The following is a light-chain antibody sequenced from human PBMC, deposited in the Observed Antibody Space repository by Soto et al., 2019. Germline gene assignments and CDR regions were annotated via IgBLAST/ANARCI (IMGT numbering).Light chain of an antibody. Sequence: DIQMTQSPSTLSASVGDRVTITCRASQNINSWLAWYRQKPGKAPKLLIYKASNLESGVPSRFSGSGSGTDFTLTISSLQPDDFATYHCQQYESFFPLTFGGGTKVEIK. CDR1: QNINSW. J-gene: IGKJ4*01. V-gene: IGKV1-5*03. CDR2: KAS. CDR3: QQYESFFPLT.